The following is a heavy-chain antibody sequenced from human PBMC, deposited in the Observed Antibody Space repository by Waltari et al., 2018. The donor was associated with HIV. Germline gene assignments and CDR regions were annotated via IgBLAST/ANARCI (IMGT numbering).Heavy chain of an antibody. Sequence: EVRLVASGGALVQPGGSLRVSCPAAGFSFNTYGLNWFRQAPGKGLECISFISSTGDHKKYADSVRGRFTISRDNAKISLYLQMNSLRAEDTAIYYCARDRMVVIPPAPTWFDPWGQGTLVTVSS. CDR2: ISSTGDHK. V-gene: IGHV3-48*01. CDR3: ARDRMVVIPPAPTWFDP. CDR1: GFSFNTYG. D-gene: IGHD2-2*01. J-gene: IGHJ5*02.